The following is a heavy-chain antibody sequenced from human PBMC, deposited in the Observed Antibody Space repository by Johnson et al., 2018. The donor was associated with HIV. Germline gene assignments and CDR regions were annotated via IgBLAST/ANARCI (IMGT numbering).Heavy chain of an antibody. J-gene: IGHJ3*01. V-gene: IGHV3-11*04. CDR2: ISSSGSTI. D-gene: IGHD1-14*01. Sequence: QMQLVESGGGLVKPGGSLRLSCAASGFTFSDYYMSWIRQAPGKGLEWVSYISSSGSTIYYADSVKGRFTISRDNAKNSLYLQMNSMRAEDTAVYYCATRDPTYRPGAFDLWGQGTMVTVSS. CDR1: GFTFSDYY. CDR3: ATRDPTYRPGAFDL.